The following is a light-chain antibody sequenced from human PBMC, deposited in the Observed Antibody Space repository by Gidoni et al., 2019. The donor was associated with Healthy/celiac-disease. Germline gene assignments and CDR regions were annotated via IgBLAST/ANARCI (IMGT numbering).Light chain of an antibody. CDR2: KAS. J-gene: IGKJ1*01. CDR3: QQYNSYPWT. V-gene: IGKV1-5*03. Sequence: DIQMTQSPSTLPASVGDRVTITCRASQSISSWLVWYQQKPGKAPKLLIYKASSLEGGVPSRFSGSGSGTEFTLTISSLQPDDFATYYCQQYNSYPWTFGQGTKVEIK. CDR1: QSISSW.